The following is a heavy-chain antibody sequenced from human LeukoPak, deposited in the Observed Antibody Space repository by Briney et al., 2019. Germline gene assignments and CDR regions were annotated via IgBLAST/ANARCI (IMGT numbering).Heavy chain of an antibody. CDR3: AAEMATITYFDY. V-gene: IGHV4-61*08. CDR2: IYYSGST. J-gene: IGHJ4*02. CDR1: GGSISSGDYY. Sequence: SETLSLTCTVSGGSISSGDYYWSWIRQPPGKGLEWIGYIYYSGSTNYNPSLKSRVTISVDTSKNQFSLKLSSVTAADTAVYYCAAEMATITYFDYWGQGTLVTVSS. D-gene: IGHD5-24*01.